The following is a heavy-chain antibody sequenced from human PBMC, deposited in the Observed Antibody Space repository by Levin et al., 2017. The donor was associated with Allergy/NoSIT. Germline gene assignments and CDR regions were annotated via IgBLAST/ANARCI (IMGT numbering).Heavy chain of an antibody. D-gene: IGHD4-23*01. CDR3: ARGWGAVVTHSHLDY. CDR2: IWHDGSNK. Sequence: QAGGSLRLSCAASGFTFSSYGMHWVRQAPGKGLEWVAVIWHDGSNKYYADSVKGRFTISRDNSKNTVYLQMSSLRADDTAVYYCARGWGAVVTHSHLDYWGQGALVTVSS. J-gene: IGHJ4*02. V-gene: IGHV3-33*01. CDR1: GFTFSSYG.